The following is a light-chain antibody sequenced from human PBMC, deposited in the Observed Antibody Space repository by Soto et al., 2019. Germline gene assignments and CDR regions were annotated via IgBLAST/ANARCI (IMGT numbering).Light chain of an antibody. Sequence: KIDQSRSTLSSFLXDTGPITFLASQIISGYLKXXQQXXGXAPTXXXVGXSRWQSGVPSRLSGSGSGTDFTPTISRLQPEDCATYFCQQSYSTTWTFGQGTKV. CDR1: QIISGY. V-gene: IGKV1-39*01. CDR3: QQSYSTTWT. CDR2: GXS. J-gene: IGKJ1*01.